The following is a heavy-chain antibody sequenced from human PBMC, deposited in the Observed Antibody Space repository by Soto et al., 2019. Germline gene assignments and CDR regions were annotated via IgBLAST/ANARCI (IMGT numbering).Heavy chain of an antibody. V-gene: IGHV4-34*01. CDR1: GGSFSGYY. CDR3: ARTYSSSWSPLEY. D-gene: IGHD6-13*01. J-gene: IGHJ4*02. Sequence: QVQLQQWGAXXLKPSETLSLTCAVYGGSFSGYYWSWIRQPPGKGLEWIGEINHSGGSNYNPALKRRITIAVDTSKNHFSLKLTSVTAADTSVYYSARTYSSSWSPLEYWGQGTLVTVSS. CDR2: INHSGGS.